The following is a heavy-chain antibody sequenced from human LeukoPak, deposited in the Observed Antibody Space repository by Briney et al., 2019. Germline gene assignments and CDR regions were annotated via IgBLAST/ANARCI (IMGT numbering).Heavy chain of an antibody. CDR2: ISSSGSTI. CDR3: ARDQPDRYYDFWRGYYTGYFYMDV. D-gene: IGHD3-3*01. Sequence: GGSLRLSCAASGFTFSDYYRSWIRQAPGKGLEWVSYISSSGSTIYYADSVKGRFTISRDNAKNSLYLQMNSLRAEDTAVYYCARDQPDRYYDFWRGYYTGYFYMDVWGKGTTVTVSS. CDR1: GFTFSDYY. J-gene: IGHJ6*03. V-gene: IGHV3-11*01.